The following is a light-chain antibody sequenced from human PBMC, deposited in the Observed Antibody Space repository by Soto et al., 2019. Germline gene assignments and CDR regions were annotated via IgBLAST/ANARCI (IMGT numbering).Light chain of an antibody. V-gene: IGKV1-39*01. CDR1: QTMKTY. Sequence: DIQMTQSPSSLSASVGDRVTITCRASQTMKTYLNWYQQKPGQAPKLLFYAASSLQTGVPSRFSGSGSGSDFTLTISSLQPEDVATYYCQQTYSSPITFGQGTRVEIK. CDR3: QQTYSSPIT. J-gene: IGKJ1*01. CDR2: AAS.